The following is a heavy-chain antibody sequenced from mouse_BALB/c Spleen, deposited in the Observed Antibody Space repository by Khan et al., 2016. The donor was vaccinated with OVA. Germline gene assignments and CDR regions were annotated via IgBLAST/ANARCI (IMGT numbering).Heavy chain of an antibody. D-gene: IGHD1-1*01. J-gene: IGHJ3*01. V-gene: IGHV1-77*01. CDR2: IYPVSGSI. Sequence: QVQLQQSGPELVKPGASVKMSCKASGYSFTDYIISWVKRRTGQGLQWIGEIYPVSGSIYSNEKFKGKATLTADKSSNTAYMQLSSLTSEDYAVYCCARRDYGSSYPGFVYWGQGTLVTVSA. CDR3: ARRDYGSSYPGFVY. CDR1: GYSFTDYI.